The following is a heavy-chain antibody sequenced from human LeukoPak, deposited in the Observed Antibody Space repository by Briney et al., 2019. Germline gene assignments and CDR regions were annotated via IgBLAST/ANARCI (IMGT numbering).Heavy chain of an antibody. J-gene: IGHJ4*02. V-gene: IGHV3-21*01. Sequence: SGGSLRLSCAASGFTFSSYAMNWVCQAPGAGLEWVSSISGAGTFIYYADSVKGRFTISRDNANSLFLQMNSLRAEDTAVYYCATEIMITFGAFDYWGQGTLVTVSS. CDR2: ISGAGTFI. CDR1: GFTFSSYA. D-gene: IGHD3-16*01. CDR3: ATEIMITFGAFDY.